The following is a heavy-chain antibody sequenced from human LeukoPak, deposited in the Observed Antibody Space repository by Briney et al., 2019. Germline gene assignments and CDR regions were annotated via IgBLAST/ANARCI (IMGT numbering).Heavy chain of an antibody. J-gene: IGHJ4*02. V-gene: IGHV1-24*01. Sequence: GASVKISCKVSGYTLTELSMHWVRQAPGKGLEWMGGFDPEDGETIYAQKFQGRVTMTRDTSISTAYMELSRLRSDDTAVYYCARGGYSGYDCFDYWGQGTLVTVSS. CDR3: ARGGYSGYDCFDY. CDR1: GYTLTELS. D-gene: IGHD5-12*01. CDR2: FDPEDGET.